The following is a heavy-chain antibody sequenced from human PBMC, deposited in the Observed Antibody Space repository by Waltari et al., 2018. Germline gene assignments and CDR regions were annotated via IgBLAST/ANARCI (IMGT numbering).Heavy chain of an antibody. J-gene: IGHJ4*02. D-gene: IGHD3-22*01. Sequence: EVQLVESGGGLVKPGGSLSVSCAASGFTFSRYRLNLVRQAPGKGLEWVSSISSSSRYIYYADSLKGRFTISRDNAMNSLYLQMNSLRAEDTAVYYCARDQLPIDYDSSGYYPFDYWGQGTLVTVSS. CDR1: GFTFSRYR. CDR3: ARDQLPIDYDSSGYYPFDY. V-gene: IGHV3-21*01. CDR2: ISSSSRYI.